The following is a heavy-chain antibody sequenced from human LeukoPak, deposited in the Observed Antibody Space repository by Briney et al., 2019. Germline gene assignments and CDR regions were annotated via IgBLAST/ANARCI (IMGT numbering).Heavy chain of an antibody. Sequence: PGGSLRLSCAASGFSFSSYAMSWVRQAPGKGLEWVSAISGSGGSTYYADSVKGRFTISRDNSKNTLYLQMNSLRAEDTAVYYCAKTGYCGGDCYSGAFDIWGQGTMVTVSS. V-gene: IGHV3-23*01. CDR2: ISGSGGST. D-gene: IGHD2-21*02. J-gene: IGHJ3*02. CDR1: GFSFSSYA. CDR3: AKTGYCGGDCYSGAFDI.